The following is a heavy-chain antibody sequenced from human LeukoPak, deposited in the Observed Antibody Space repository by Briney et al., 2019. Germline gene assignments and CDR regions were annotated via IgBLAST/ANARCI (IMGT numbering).Heavy chain of an antibody. CDR3: ASERDGYNWYAFDI. CDR1: RFSFSSYE. J-gene: IGHJ3*02. Sequence: GGSLRLSCAASRFSFSSYEMNWVRQAPGKGLEWVSYISSSGSTIYYADSVKGRFTISRDNAKNSLYLQMNSLRAEDTAVYYCASERDGYNWYAFDIWGQGTMVTVSS. CDR2: ISSSGSTI. D-gene: IGHD5-24*01. V-gene: IGHV3-48*03.